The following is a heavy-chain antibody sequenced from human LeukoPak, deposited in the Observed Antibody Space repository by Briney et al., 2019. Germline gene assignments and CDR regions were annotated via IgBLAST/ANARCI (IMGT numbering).Heavy chain of an antibody. V-gene: IGHV3-23*01. CDR2: ISGSGGST. CDR3: AKDRGGGYSSSSTGFDY. D-gene: IGHD6-6*01. J-gene: IGHJ4*02. Sequence: GGSLRLSCAASGFTFSSYAMSWVRQAPGKGLEWVSAISGSGGSTYYADSVKGRFTISRDNSKNTLFLQMNSLRAEDTAVFYCAKDRGGGYSSSSTGFDYWGQGTLVTVSS. CDR1: GFTFSSYA.